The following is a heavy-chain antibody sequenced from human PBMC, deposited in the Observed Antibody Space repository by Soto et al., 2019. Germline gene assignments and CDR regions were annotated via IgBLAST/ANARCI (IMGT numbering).Heavy chain of an antibody. CDR2: IYYSGST. Sequence: TLSLTCTVSGGSISSGGYYWSWIRQHPGKGLEWIGYIYYSGSTYYNPSLKSRVTISVDTSKNQFSLKLISVTAADTAVYYCARRAGSYCTNGVCLTSYYYYMDVWGKGTTVTVSS. CDR1: GGSISSGGYY. J-gene: IGHJ6*03. D-gene: IGHD2-8*01. V-gene: IGHV4-31*03. CDR3: ARRAGSYCTNGVCLTSYYYYMDV.